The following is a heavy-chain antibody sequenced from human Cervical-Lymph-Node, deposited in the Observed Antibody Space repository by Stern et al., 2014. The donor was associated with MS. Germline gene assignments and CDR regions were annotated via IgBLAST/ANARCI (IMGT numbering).Heavy chain of an antibody. CDR1: GYTFTNYY. CDR3: ASPVSFRRVMFDP. CDR2: IDPNTGDT. V-gene: IGHV1-2*06. Sequence: DQLVESGAEVKKPGASVKVSCKASGYTFTNYYIYWVRQAPGQGLEWVGRIDPNTGDTNYALKFQGRVTMTRDTSINTAYMELSRLRSDDTAVFYCASPVSFRRVMFDPWGQGTLVTVSS. D-gene: IGHD3-16*01. J-gene: IGHJ5*02.